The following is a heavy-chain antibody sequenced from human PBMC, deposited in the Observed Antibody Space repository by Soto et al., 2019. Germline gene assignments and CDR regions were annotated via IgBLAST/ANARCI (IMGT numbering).Heavy chain of an antibody. V-gene: IGHV3-23*01. Sequence: QPGGSLRLSCAASGFTFSSYAMSWVRQAPGKGLEWVSAISGSGGSTYYADSVKGRFTISRDNSKNTLYLQMNSLRAEDTAVYYCAKSAYSLRYYYYGMDVWGQGTTVTVSS. CDR2: ISGSGGST. J-gene: IGHJ6*02. D-gene: IGHD2-21*01. CDR3: AKSAYSLRYYYYGMDV. CDR1: GFTFSSYA.